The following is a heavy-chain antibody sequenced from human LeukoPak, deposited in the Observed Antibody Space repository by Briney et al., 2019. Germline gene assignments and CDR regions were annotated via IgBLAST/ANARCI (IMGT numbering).Heavy chain of an antibody. Sequence: GGSLRLSCAASGFSLGDYDMSWGRHAPGKGLEWVSGINWNGAGTGYADSVKGRFTISRDNAKNSLYLQMNSLRAEDTAFYYCARDWAWGTPVPYYWGQGTLVTVSS. CDR1: GFSLGDYD. CDR2: INWNGAGT. CDR3: ARDWAWGTPVPYY. V-gene: IGHV3-20*04. J-gene: IGHJ4*02. D-gene: IGHD3-16*01.